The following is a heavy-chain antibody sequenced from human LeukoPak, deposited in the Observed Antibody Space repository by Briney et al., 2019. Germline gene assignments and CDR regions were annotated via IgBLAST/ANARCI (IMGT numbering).Heavy chain of an antibody. J-gene: IGHJ4*02. D-gene: IGHD4-23*01. CDR2: IWYDGSNK. Sequence: GRSLRLSCAASGFTFSSYGMRWVRQAPGKGLEWVAVIWYDGSNKYYADSVKGRFTISRDNSKNTLYLQMNSLRAEDTAVYYCASSSFGLLLDYWGQGTLVTVSS. CDR1: GFTFSSYG. V-gene: IGHV3-33*01. CDR3: ASSSFGLLLDY.